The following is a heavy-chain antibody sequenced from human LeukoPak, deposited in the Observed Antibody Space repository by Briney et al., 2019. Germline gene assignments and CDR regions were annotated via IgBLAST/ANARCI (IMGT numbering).Heavy chain of an antibody. CDR2: LYHSGSS. CDR3: ARDSATKLD. V-gene: IGHV4-39*07. D-gene: IGHD1-1*01. CDR1: GDSIRSSTYY. J-gene: IGHJ4*02. Sequence: SETLSLTCTVSGDSIRSSTYYWGWIRQPPGKGLEWIGSLYHSGSSYYSPSLKSRVTISVDTSSNQFSLKLSSVTAADTAVYYCARDSATKLDWGQGTRVTVSS.